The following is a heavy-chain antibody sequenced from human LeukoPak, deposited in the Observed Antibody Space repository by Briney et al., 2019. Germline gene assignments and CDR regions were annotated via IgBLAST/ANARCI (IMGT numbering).Heavy chain of an antibody. CDR3: ARSWGRCSGGSCYTFDY. D-gene: IGHD2-15*01. J-gene: IGHJ4*02. Sequence: GASVKVSCTASGYTFTSYYMHWVRQAPGQGLEWMGIINPSGGSTSYAQKFQGRVTMTRDKSTITVYMELSSLRAEDTAVYYCARSWGRCSGGSCYTFDYWGQGTMVTVSS. CDR2: INPSGGST. CDR1: GYTFTSYY. V-gene: IGHV1-46*01.